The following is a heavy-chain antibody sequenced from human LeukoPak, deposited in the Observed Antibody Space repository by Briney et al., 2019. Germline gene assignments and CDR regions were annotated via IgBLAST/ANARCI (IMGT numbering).Heavy chain of an antibody. CDR3: AGVLYYYDSSGSRYSFDY. CDR1: GYTFISYG. D-gene: IGHD3-22*01. V-gene: IGHV1-18*04. J-gene: IGHJ4*02. Sequence: ASVKVSCKTSGYTFISYGLSWVRQAPGQGLEWMGWISAYNGDTNYAQRLQGRVTMTTDTSTTTAYMELRSLRSDDTAVYYCAGVLYYYDSSGSRYSFDYWGQGTLVTVSS. CDR2: ISAYNGDT.